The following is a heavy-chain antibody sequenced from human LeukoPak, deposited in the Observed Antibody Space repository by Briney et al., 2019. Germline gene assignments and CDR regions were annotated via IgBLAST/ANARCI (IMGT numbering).Heavy chain of an antibody. CDR3: ASSTDIMGSGSYSVH. Sequence: ASETLSLTCTVSGYSISSGYYWSWIRQPPGKGLEWIGEINHSGSTNYNPSLKSRVTISVDTSKNQFSLKLSSVTAADTAVYYCASSTDIMGSGSYSVHWGQGTLVTVSS. CDR1: GYSISSGYY. D-gene: IGHD3-10*01. J-gene: IGHJ4*02. V-gene: IGHV4-38-2*02. CDR2: INHSGST.